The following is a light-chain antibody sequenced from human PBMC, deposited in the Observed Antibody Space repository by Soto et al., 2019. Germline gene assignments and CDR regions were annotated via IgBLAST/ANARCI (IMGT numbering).Light chain of an antibody. V-gene: IGLV2-8*01. J-gene: IGLJ1*01. CDR3: SSYAGTSNFYV. CDR1: SSDVGGYNY. CDR2: EVT. Sequence: QSVLTQPPSASGSPGQSVTISCTGTSSDVGGYNYVSWYQQHPGKAPKLMIYEVTKRPSGVPDRFSGSKSASTASLTVSGLQAEDEADYYCSSYAGTSNFYVFGTGTKLTVL.